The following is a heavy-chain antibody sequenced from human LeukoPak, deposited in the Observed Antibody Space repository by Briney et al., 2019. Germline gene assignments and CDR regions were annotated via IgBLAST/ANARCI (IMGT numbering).Heavy chain of an antibody. CDR2: INPSGGST. Sequence: GASVKVSCKASGYTFTSYGISWVRQAPGQGLEWMGIINPSGGSTSYAQKFQGRVTMTRDMSTSTVYMELSSLRSEDTAVYYCARAAPIYWSSGWDWASYNWFDPWGQGTLVTVSS. CDR1: GYTFTSYG. D-gene: IGHD6-19*01. V-gene: IGHV1-46*01. CDR3: ARAAPIYWSSGWDWASYNWFDP. J-gene: IGHJ5*02.